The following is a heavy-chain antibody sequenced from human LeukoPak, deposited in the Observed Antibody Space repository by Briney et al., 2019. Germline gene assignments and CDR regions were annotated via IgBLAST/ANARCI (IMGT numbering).Heavy chain of an antibody. CDR2: IWYDGSNK. V-gene: IGHV3-33*01. J-gene: IGHJ4*02. Sequence: GGSLRLSCAASGFTFSSYGMHWVRQAPGKGLEWVAVIWYDGSNKYYADSVKGRFTISRDNSKNTLYLQMNSLRAEDTAVYYCARGRGSRGPYYFDYWGQGTLVTVSS. CDR3: ARGRGSRGPYYFDY. CDR1: GFTFSSYG. D-gene: IGHD6-19*01.